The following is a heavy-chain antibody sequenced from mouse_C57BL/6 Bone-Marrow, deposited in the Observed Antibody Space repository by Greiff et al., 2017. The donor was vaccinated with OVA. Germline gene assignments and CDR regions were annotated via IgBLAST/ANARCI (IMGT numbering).Heavy chain of an antibody. CDR2: IDPSDSYT. Sequence: QLQQPGAELVMPGASVKLSCKASGYTFTSYWMHWVKQRPGQGLEWIGEIDPSDSYTNYNQKFKGKSTLTVDKSSSTAYMQLSSLTSEDSAVYYCAREGYPYYFDYWGQGTTLTVSS. D-gene: IGHD3-1*01. CDR1: GYTFTSYW. J-gene: IGHJ2*01. CDR3: AREGYPYYFDY. V-gene: IGHV1-69*01.